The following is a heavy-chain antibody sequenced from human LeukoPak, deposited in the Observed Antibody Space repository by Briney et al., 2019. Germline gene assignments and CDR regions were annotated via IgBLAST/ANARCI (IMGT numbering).Heavy chain of an antibody. V-gene: IGHV4-59*12. D-gene: IGHD3-22*01. CDR3: ARERRDSSGYYFDY. CDR1: GGSISSYY. J-gene: IGHJ4*02. CDR2: VWHSGST. Sequence: SETLSLTCTVSGGSISSYYWSWIRQPPGKGLEWIGYVWHSGSTYYNASLKSRVTISIDRSKNQFSLKLSSVTAADTAVYYCARERRDSSGYYFDYWGQGTLVTVSS.